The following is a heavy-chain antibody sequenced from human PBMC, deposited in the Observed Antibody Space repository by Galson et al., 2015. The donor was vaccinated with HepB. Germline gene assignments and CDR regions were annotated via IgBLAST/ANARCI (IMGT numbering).Heavy chain of an antibody. J-gene: IGHJ3*01. Sequence: SLRLSCAASGFTFRDYYLSWIRQAPGKGLEWVANIKRDGTEKYYVDSVKGRFTISRDNAQNSLFLQMNSLRAEDTAVYYCARDSRYCQISTCRGDAFDVWGQGARATVSS. CDR1: GFTFRDYY. CDR2: IKRDGTEK. D-gene: IGHD3-3*02. CDR3: ARDSRYCQISTCRGDAFDV. V-gene: IGHV3-7*03.